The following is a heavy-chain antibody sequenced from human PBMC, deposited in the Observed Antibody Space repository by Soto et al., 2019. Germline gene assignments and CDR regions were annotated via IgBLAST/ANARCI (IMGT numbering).Heavy chain of an antibody. CDR1: GFTFSIYS. Sequence: GSLRLSCAASGFTFSIYSMKWVRQAPGKGLEWVSSISSSSSYIYYADSVKGRFTISRDNAKNSLYLQMNSLRAEDTAVYYCARDYIVVVTATPRYYYGMDVWGQGTTVTVSS. CDR3: ARDYIVVVTATPRYYYGMDV. V-gene: IGHV3-21*01. D-gene: IGHD2-21*02. J-gene: IGHJ6*02. CDR2: ISSSSSYI.